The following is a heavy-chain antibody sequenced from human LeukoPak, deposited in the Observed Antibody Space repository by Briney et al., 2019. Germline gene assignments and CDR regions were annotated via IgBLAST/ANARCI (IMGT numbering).Heavy chain of an antibody. D-gene: IGHD3-10*01. Sequence: ASVKVSCKASGYTFTGYYMHWVRQAPGQGLEWMGWINPNSGGTNYAQKFQGRVTMTRDTSISTAYMELSRLRSDDTAVYYCARDWSTYGSGSPPFGYWGQGTLVTVSS. J-gene: IGHJ4*02. V-gene: IGHV1-2*02. CDR1: GYTFTGYY. CDR2: INPNSGGT. CDR3: ARDWSTYGSGSPPFGY.